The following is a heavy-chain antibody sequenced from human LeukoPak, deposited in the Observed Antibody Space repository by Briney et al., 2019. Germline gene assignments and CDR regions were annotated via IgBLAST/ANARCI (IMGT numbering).Heavy chain of an antibody. V-gene: IGHV3-9*01. Sequence: GGSLRLSCAASGFTFDDYAMHWVRQAPGKGLEWVSGISWNSGSIGYADSVKGRFTISRDNAKNTLYLQMNSLRAEDTAVYYCAKVLSMVRGVTPFDYWGQGTLVTVSS. D-gene: IGHD3-10*01. J-gene: IGHJ4*02. CDR3: AKVLSMVRGVTPFDY. CDR1: GFTFDDYA. CDR2: ISWNSGSI.